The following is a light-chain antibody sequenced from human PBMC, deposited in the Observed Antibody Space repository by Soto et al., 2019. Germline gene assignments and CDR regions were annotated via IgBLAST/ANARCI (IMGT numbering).Light chain of an antibody. Sequence: EIVMTQSPATLSVSPGERATLSCRASQSVSSNLAWYQQKPGQAPRLLIYGASTRATGIPARFSGSGSGTEFTLTISSLQSEDSAVYYCQQYNNWPPGTFGQGNKLEIK. CDR2: GAS. CDR3: QQYNNWPPGT. J-gene: IGKJ2*01. V-gene: IGKV3-15*01. CDR1: QSVSSN.